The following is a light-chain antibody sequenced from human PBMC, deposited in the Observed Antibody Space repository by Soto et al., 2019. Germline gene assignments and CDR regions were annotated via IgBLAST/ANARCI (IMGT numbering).Light chain of an antibody. CDR3: QQYKTYWT. CDR1: QCISRW. CDR2: DAS. Sequence: DIQMTHSPSTLSASLGSRFNITCRASQCISRWLAWYQQRPGKAPKILIYDASTLHSGVSSRFSGSGSGTEFTLTISRLQPNDSATYYCQQYKTYWTFGQGTKV. V-gene: IGKV1-5*01. J-gene: IGKJ1*01.